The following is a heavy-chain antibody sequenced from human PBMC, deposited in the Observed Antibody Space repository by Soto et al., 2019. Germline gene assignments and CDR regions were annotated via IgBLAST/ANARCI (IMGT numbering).Heavy chain of an antibody. CDR3: AKDRRFGPETSAVAGSGGVDY. Sequence: GGSLRLSCAASGFTFSSYAMSWVRQAPGKGLEWVSAISGSGGSTYYADSVKGRFTISRDNSKNTLYLQMNSLRAEDTAVYYCAKDRRFGPETSAVAGSGGVDYWGQGTLVTVSS. CDR2: ISGSGGST. D-gene: IGHD6-19*01. V-gene: IGHV3-23*01. CDR1: GFTFSSYA. J-gene: IGHJ4*02.